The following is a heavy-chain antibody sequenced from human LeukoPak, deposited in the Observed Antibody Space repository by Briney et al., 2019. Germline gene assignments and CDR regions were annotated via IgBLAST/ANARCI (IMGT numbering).Heavy chain of an antibody. Sequence: GGSLKLSCAASGFTFTSYWMSWVRQAPGKGLEWVANIKQNGSEAYYADSVKGRFTISRDNAKNSLYIQMSSLRAEDTAVYYCAMCGYSGSGFSTNWFDPWGQGGLVTVSS. V-gene: IGHV3-7*03. CDR1: GFTFTSYW. D-gene: IGHD3-10*01. CDR2: IKQNGSEA. J-gene: IGHJ5*02. CDR3: AMCGYSGSGFSTNWFDP.